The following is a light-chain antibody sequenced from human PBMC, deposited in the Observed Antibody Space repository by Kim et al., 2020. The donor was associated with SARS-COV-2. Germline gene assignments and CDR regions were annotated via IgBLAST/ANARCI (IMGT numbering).Light chain of an antibody. CDR3: MLTYSGARV. Sequence: PGGTVTLTCGSSTGAVTSGHYPYWFQQKPGQAPRTLIYDTNNKHSWTPARFSGSLLGGKAALTLSGAQPEDEADYYCMLTYSGARVFGGATKLTVL. V-gene: IGLV7-46*01. CDR1: TGAVTSGHY. CDR2: DTN. J-gene: IGLJ3*02.